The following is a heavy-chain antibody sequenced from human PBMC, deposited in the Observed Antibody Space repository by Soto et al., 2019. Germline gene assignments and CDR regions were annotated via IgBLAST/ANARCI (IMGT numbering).Heavy chain of an antibody. CDR2: ISYDGSNK. CDR1: GFTFSSYG. V-gene: IGHV3-30*18. CDR3: ENQLDLRYFDLCIDV. J-gene: IGHJ6*02. Sequence: GGSLRLSCAASGFTFSSYGMHWVRQAPGKGLEWVAVISYDGSNKYYADSVKGRFTISRDNSKNTLYLQMNSLRAGDTAVYYCENQLDLRYFDLCIDVCGQGTTVTVSS. D-gene: IGHD3-9*01.